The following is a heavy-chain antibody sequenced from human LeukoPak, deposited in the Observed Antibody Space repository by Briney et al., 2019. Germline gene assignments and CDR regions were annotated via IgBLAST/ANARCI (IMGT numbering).Heavy chain of an antibody. CDR2: IIPIFGTA. Sequence: SVKVSCKASGGTFSSYAISWVRQAPGQGLEWMGGIIPIFGTANYAQKFQGRVTITAGESTSTAYMELSSLRSEDTAVYYCARENVVVVPAAPPSYYGMDVWGQGTTVTVSS. J-gene: IGHJ6*02. CDR3: ARENVVVVPAAPPSYYGMDV. D-gene: IGHD2-2*01. V-gene: IGHV1-69*13. CDR1: GGTFSSYA.